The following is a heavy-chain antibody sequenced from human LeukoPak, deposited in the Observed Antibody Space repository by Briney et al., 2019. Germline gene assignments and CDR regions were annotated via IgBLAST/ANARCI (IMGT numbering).Heavy chain of an antibody. D-gene: IGHD5-18*01. CDR3: AKWDTANPLDY. CDR1: GFTFSSYA. V-gene: IGHV3-30-3*02. J-gene: IGHJ4*02. CDR2: ISYDGSNK. Sequence: GGSLRLSCAASGFTFSSYAMHWVRQAPGKGLEWVAVISYDGSNKYYADSVKGRFTISRDNSKNTLYLQMNSLRAEDTAVYYCAKWDTANPLDYWGQGTLVTVSS.